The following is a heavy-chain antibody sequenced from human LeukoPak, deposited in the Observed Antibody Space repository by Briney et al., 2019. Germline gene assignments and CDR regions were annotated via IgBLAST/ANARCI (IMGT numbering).Heavy chain of an antibody. D-gene: IGHD4-23*01. CDR2: ISSDSRYI. CDR1: GFTFSFYS. V-gene: IGHV3-21*01. CDR3: ATDYAGNSLWYYYGLGV. J-gene: IGHJ6*02. Sequence: PGGSLRLSCAASGFTFSFYSMNWVRQAPGKGLEWVSSISSDSRYIYYADSVKGRFTISRDNAKNSLYLQMNSLRAEDTAGYYCATDYAGNSLWYYYGLGVWGQGTTVTVSS.